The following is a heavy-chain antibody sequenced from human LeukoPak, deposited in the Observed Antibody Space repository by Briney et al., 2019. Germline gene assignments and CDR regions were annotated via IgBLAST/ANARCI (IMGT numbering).Heavy chain of an antibody. V-gene: IGHV1-8*01. CDR3: TRKSGIFGIVIIDY. CDR2: MNPNSGNT. D-gene: IGHD3-3*02. CDR1: GYTFTSYD. Sequence: ASVKVSCKASGYTFTSYDINWVRQATGQGLEWMGWMNPNSGNTGYAQKFQGRVTMTRNTSISTAYMELSSLRSEDTAVYYCTRKSGIFGIVIIDYGGQGTLVTVSS. J-gene: IGHJ4*02.